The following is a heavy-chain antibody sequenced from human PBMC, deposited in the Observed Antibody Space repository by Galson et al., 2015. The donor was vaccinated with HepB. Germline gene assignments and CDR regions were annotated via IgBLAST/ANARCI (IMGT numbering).Heavy chain of an antibody. J-gene: IGHJ3*02. Sequence: SVKVSCKASGYTFTSYDINWVRQATGQGLEWMGWMNPNSGNTGYAQKFQGRVTMTRNTSISTAYMELSSLRSEDTAVYYCARSGYDFWSGYDAFDIWGQGTMVTVSS. CDR1: GYTFTSYD. V-gene: IGHV1-8*01. D-gene: IGHD3-3*01. CDR2: MNPNSGNT. CDR3: ARSGYDFWSGYDAFDI.